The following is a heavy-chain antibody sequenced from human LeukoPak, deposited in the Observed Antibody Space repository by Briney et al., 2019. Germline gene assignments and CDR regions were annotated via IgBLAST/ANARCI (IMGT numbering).Heavy chain of an antibody. V-gene: IGHV3-23*01. J-gene: IGHJ4*02. D-gene: IGHD2-21*02. CDR3: VGTAGHYYFDY. CDR2: ISSSGGAT. Sequence: PGGSLRLSCAASGFTFSSNAMRWVRQAPGKGLEWVSAISSSGGATYYADSVKGRFTISRDNSKNTVSLQMNSLRAEDTAVYFCVGTAGHYYFDYWGQGTLVTVSS. CDR1: GFTFSSNA.